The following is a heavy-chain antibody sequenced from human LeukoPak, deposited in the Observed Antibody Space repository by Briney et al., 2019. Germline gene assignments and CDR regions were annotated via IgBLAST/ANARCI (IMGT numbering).Heavy chain of an antibody. J-gene: IGHJ5*02. CDR1: GYTFTGYD. D-gene: IGHD6-13*01. CDR3: ARDQGAAAAGYNWFDP. CDR2: INPNSGGT. V-gene: IGHV1-2*02. Sequence: ASVKVSCKASGYTFTGYDMHWVRQAPGQGLEWMGWINPNSGGTNYAQKFQGRVTMTRDTSISTAYMELSRLRSDDTAVYYCARDQGAAAAGYNWFDPWGQGTLVTVSS.